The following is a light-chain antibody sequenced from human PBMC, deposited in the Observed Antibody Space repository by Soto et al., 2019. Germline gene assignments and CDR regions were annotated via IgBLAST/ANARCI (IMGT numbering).Light chain of an antibody. CDR2: EAS. Sequence: DIQMTQSPSSVSASVGDRVTITCRASQGIRSWLAWYQKKPGKAPKLLIYEASTLQSGVPSRFSGSGSGTDFTLTISSLQPEDFATYFCQQANSFPLTSGGGTKIEIK. V-gene: IGKV1-12*01. CDR3: QQANSFPLT. J-gene: IGKJ4*01. CDR1: QGIRSW.